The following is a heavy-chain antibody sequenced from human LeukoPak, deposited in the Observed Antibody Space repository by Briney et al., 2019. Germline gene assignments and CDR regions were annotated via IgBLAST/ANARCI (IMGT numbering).Heavy chain of an antibody. CDR2: INAGNGNM. J-gene: IGHJ6*02. Sequence: EASVKVSCKASGHTSTTYAIHWVRQAPGQGLEWMGWINAGNGNMKYSQKFQGRVTITGDTSASTAYMELSSLRSEDTAVYYCARGYCSSTSCYMDVWGQGTTVT. CDR1: GHTSTTYA. CDR3: ARGYCSSTSCYMDV. V-gene: IGHV1-3*01. D-gene: IGHD2-2*01.